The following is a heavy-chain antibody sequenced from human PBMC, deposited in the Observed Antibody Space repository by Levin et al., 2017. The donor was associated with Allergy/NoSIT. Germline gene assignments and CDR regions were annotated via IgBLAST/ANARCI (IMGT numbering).Heavy chain of an antibody. CDR1: GGSISSYY. D-gene: IGHD2-2*01. CDR2: IRYTGYT. V-gene: IGHV4-59*08. CDR3: ARSAHVTVIPAAIFAFDP. J-gene: IGHJ5*02. Sequence: SETLSLTCTVSGGSISSYYWSWIRQSPGKRPEWIGYIRYTGYTNYSPSLKSRVTISLDTSKNQFSLKLTSVTAADTAVYSCARSAHVTVIPAAIFAFDPWGQGILVTVSS.